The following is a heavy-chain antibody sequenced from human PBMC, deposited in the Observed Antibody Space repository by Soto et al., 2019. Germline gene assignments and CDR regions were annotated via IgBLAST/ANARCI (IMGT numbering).Heavy chain of an antibody. CDR1: SDSIAGENW. D-gene: IGHD6-19*01. V-gene: IGHV4-4*02. CDR3: ARVFSSGSGWMYYFDF. Sequence: QVQLQESGPGLVKPSETLSLTCTVSSDSIAGENWWSWVRQPPGLGLEWIGEVFHTGGTNYNPSLKSRAPMEVDKSKNQFSLKLISATAADTAVYYCARVFSSGSGWMYYFDFWGQGTLVSVSS. CDR2: VFHTGGT. J-gene: IGHJ4*02.